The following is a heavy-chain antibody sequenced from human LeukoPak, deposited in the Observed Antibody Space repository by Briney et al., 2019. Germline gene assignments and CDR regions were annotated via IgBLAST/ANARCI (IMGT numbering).Heavy chain of an antibody. J-gene: IGHJ6*03. CDR3: ARVRNYYYYMDV. V-gene: IGHV1-8*03. CDR2: MNPNSGNT. CDR1: GYTFTSYD. D-gene: IGHD4-17*01. Sequence: ASGKVSCKASGYTFTSYDINWVRQATGQGLEWMGWMNPNSGNTGYAQKFQGRVTITRNTSISTTYMELSSLGSEATAVYYCARVRNYYYYMDVWGKGTTVTVSS.